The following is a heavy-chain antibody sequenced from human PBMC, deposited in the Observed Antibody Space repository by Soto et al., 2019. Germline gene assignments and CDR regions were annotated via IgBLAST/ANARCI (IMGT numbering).Heavy chain of an antibody. CDR3: AQTLGLAVAGPGRFDL. J-gene: IGHJ2*01. V-gene: IGHV1-69*12. Sequence: QVQLVQSGAEVKKYGSSVKVSCKASGGTFSRYAISWVRQAPGQGLEWMGGITPMFGTANYAQRFQGRARITADASTSTAYTQLSSRRSDDTAVYYCAQTLGLAVAGPGRFDLWGRGTLVTVSS. CDR1: GGTFSRYA. CDR2: ITPMFGTA. D-gene: IGHD6-19*01.